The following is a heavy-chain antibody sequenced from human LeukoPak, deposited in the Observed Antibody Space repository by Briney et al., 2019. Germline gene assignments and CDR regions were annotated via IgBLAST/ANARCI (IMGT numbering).Heavy chain of an antibody. J-gene: IGHJ5*02. CDR1: GLTLSGYW. CDR2: ISSSSSYI. D-gene: IGHD3-10*01. Sequence: GGSLRLSCAASGLTLSGYWMNWVRQAPGKGLEWVSSISSSSSYIYYADSVKGRFTISRDNAKNSLYLQMNSLRAEDTAVYYCARDYDGDPYGSGSYSWFDPWGQGTLVTVSS. CDR3: ARDYDGDPYGSGSYSWFDP. V-gene: IGHV3-21*01.